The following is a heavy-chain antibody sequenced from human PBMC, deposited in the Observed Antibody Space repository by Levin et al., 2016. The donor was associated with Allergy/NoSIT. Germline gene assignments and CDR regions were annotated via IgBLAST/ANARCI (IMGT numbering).Heavy chain of an antibody. D-gene: IGHD3-22*01. V-gene: IGHV4-31*02. CDR3: ARRAGSDSSGYHHYFDY. CDR2: IYYSGST. J-gene: IGHJ4*02. Sequence: WIRQSPGKGLEWIGYIYYSGSTYYNPSLKSRVTMSVDTSKNQFSLKLSSVTAADTAVYYCARRAGSDSSGYHHYFDYWGQGTLVTVSS.